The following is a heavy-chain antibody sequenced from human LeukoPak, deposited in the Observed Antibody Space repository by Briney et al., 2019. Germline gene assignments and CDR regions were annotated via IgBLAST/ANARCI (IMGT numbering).Heavy chain of an antibody. CDR3: AKYVDYGQAFDY. J-gene: IGHJ4*02. CDR2: ISYDGSNK. Sequence: GGSLRLSCAASGFTFSSYAMHWVRQAPGKGLEWVAVISYDGSNKYYADSVKGRFTISRDNSKNTLYLQMNSLRAEDTAVYYCAKYVDYGQAFDYWGQGALVTVSS. V-gene: IGHV3-30-3*02. D-gene: IGHD4/OR15-4a*01. CDR1: GFTFSSYA.